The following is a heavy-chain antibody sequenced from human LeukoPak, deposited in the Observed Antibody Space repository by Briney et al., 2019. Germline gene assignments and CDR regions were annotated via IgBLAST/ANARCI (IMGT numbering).Heavy chain of an antibody. CDR3: ARGHYGSGMGWFDP. Sequence: SSETLSLTCTVSGGSISSYYWSWIRQPPGKGLEWIGYIYYSGSTNYNPSLKSRVTISVDTSKNQFSLKLSSVTAADTAVYYCARGHYGSGMGWFDPWGQGTLVTVSS. CDR2: IYYSGST. J-gene: IGHJ5*02. D-gene: IGHD3-10*01. V-gene: IGHV4-59*01. CDR1: GGSISSYY.